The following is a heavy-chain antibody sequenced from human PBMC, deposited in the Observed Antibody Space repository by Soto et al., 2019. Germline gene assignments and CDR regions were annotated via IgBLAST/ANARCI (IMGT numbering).Heavy chain of an antibody. J-gene: IGHJ4*02. CDR1: GFTFDNYA. CDR2: ISGSGGGT. Sequence: PGVSLRLSCAASGFTFDNYAMTWVRQAPGKGLECVSRISGSGGGTYYADSVKGRFTISRDNSENTLYLHLNSLRVEDTAIYYCARSTHRYDLLTGHVYWGQGALLTVFS. CDR3: ARSTHRYDLLTGHVY. V-gene: IGHV3-23*01. D-gene: IGHD3-9*01.